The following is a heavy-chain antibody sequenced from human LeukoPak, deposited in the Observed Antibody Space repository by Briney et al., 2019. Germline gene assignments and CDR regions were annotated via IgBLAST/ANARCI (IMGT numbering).Heavy chain of an antibody. J-gene: IGHJ5*02. Sequence: SETLSLTCTVSGGSISSGSYYWSWVRQPAGKGLEWIGRIYTSGSTNYNPSLKSRVTISVDTSKNQFSLKLSSVTAADTAVYYCARDWSAFDPWGQGTLVTVSP. V-gene: IGHV4-61*02. CDR1: GGSISSGSYY. CDR3: ARDWSAFDP. CDR2: IYTSGST.